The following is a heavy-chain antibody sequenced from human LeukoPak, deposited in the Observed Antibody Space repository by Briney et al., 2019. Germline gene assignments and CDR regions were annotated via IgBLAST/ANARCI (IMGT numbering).Heavy chain of an antibody. D-gene: IGHD1-26*01. J-gene: IGHJ5*02. CDR2: MNPNSGNT. CDR1: GYTFTSYD. Sequence: GASVKVSCKASGYTFTSYDINWVRQATGQGLEWMGWMNPNSGNTGYAQKFQGRVTITRNTSISTAYMELSSLRSEDTAVYYCARGLGLGATPGYNWFDPWGQGTLVTVPS. CDR3: ARGLGLGATPGYNWFDP. V-gene: IGHV1-8*03.